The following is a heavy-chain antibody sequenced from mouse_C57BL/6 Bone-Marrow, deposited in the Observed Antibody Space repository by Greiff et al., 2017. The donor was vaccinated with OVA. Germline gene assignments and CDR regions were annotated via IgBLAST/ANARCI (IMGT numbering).Heavy chain of an antibody. CDR2: IWRGGST. J-gene: IGHJ4*01. CDR1: GFSLTSYG. CDR3: ALPYYYVSTWSMDY. V-gene: IGHV2-5*01. D-gene: IGHD1-1*01. Sequence: QVQLKQSGPGLVQPSQSLSITCTVSGFSLTSYGVHWVRQSPGKGLEWLGVIWRGGSTDYNAAFMSRLSITKDNSNSHVFFKMNSLQADDTAIYYDALPYYYVSTWSMDYWGQGTSVTVSS.